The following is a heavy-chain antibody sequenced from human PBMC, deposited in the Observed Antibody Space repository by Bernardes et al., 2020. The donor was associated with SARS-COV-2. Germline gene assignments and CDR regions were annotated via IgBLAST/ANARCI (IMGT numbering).Heavy chain of an antibody. CDR2: ISYDGSNK. J-gene: IGHJ4*02. CDR3: AKAIEWYSSSWYYFDY. D-gene: IGHD6-13*01. V-gene: IGHV3-30*18. CDR1: GFTFSSYG. Sequence: GGSLRLSCAASGFTFSSYGMHWVRQAPGKGLEWVAVISYDGSNKYYADSVKGRFTISRDNSKNTLYLQMNSLRAEDTAVYYCAKAIEWYSSSWYYFDYWGQGTLVTVSS.